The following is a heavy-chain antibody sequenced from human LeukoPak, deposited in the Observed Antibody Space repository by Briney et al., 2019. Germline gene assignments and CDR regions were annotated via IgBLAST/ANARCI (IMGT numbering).Heavy chain of an antibody. CDR1: GYTFTGYY. J-gene: IGHJ6*02. V-gene: IGHV1-2*02. Sequence: ASVKVSCKASGYTFTGYYMHWVRQAPGQGLEWMGWINPNSGGTNYAQKFQGRVTMTRDTSVSTAYMELSRLRSDDTAVYYCAREYDSSGYSYYGMDVWGQGTTVTVSS. CDR2: INPNSGGT. CDR3: AREYDSSGYSYYGMDV. D-gene: IGHD3-22*01.